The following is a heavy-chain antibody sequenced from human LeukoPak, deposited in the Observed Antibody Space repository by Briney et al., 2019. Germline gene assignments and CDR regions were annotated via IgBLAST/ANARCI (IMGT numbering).Heavy chain of an antibody. CDR2: INPNSGGT. Sequence: ASVKVSCKASGYTFTGYYMHWVRQAPGQGLEWMGWINPNSGGTNYAQKFQGRVTMTRDTSISTAYMELSRLRSDDTAVYYCARGGGGYSYGLYYFDYWSQGTLVTVSS. D-gene: IGHD5-18*01. J-gene: IGHJ4*02. CDR1: GYTFTGYY. V-gene: IGHV1-2*02. CDR3: ARGGGGYSYGLYYFDY.